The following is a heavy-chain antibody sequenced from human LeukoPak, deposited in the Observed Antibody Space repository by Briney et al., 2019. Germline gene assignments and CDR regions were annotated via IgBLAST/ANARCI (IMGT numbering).Heavy chain of an antibody. Sequence: GGSLRLSCAACGFTFSSYWMTWVRQAPGKGLEWVANIKQDGSEQYYVDSVTGRFTISRDSAKNSLYLQMNSLRAEDTAVYYCARDFPYYYDTSGYYVDYWGQGTLVTVSS. J-gene: IGHJ4*02. V-gene: IGHV3-7*01. CDR1: GFTFSSYW. CDR2: IKQDGSEQ. CDR3: ARDFPYYYDTSGYYVDY. D-gene: IGHD3-22*01.